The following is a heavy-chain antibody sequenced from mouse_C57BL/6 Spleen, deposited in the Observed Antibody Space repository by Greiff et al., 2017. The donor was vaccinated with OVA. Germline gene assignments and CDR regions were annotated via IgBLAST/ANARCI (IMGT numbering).Heavy chain of an antibody. V-gene: IGHV5-2*01. D-gene: IGHD2-3*01. J-gene: IGHJ3*01. Sequence: DVQLVESGGGLVQPGESLKLSCKSTEYDFPSHDMSWVRQTPEKRLELVADSNSDGGSTYYPDTMEKRFIISRDNTKKTPYLQLSSLRSEDTALYYCARSYDGYFAYWGQGTLVTVSA. CDR2: SNSDGGST. CDR3: ARSYDGYFAY. CDR1: EYDFPSHD.